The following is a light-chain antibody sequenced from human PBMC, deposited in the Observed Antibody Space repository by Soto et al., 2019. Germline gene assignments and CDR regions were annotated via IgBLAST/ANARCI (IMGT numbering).Light chain of an antibody. J-gene: IGKJ4*01. CDR3: QQYNNWPPRT. CDR1: QSVSNN. Sequence: EIVMTQSPATLSVSPGERATLSCRASQSVSNNLAWYQQKPGQAPRLLIYDTFTRATGIPGRFRGSGSGTEFTLTISSLQSEDFAVSYGQQYNNWPPRTFGGGTKVEIK. V-gene: IGKV3-15*01. CDR2: DTF.